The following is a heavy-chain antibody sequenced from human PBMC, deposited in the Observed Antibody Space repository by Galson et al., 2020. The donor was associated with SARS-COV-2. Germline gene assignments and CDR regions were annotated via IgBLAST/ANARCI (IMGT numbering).Heavy chain of an antibody. Sequence: GESLKISCAASGFSFYNYGMHWVRQAPGEGLEWVAFIRYDGSNKYYADSVKGRFTISRDDSKNMLYLEMNSLRAEDTALYYCAKIAFTSGWMYYFDYWGQGTLVTVSS. V-gene: IGHV3-30*02. J-gene: IGHJ4*02. CDR2: IRYDGSNK. CDR3: AKIAFTSGWMYYFDY. CDR1: GFSFYNYG. D-gene: IGHD6-19*01.